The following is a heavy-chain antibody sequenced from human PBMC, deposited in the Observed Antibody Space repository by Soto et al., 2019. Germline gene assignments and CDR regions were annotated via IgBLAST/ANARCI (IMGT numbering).Heavy chain of an antibody. D-gene: IGHD5-12*01. CDR3: ANLRGYSGYHSPDY. V-gene: IGHV3-23*01. J-gene: IGHJ4*02. CDR1: GFTFSSYA. Sequence: GGSLRLSCAASGFTFSSYAMSWVRQAPGKGLEWVSAISGSGGSTYYADSVKGRFTISRDNSKNTLYLQMNSLRAEDTAVYYCANLRGYSGYHSPDYWGQGTLVTVSS. CDR2: ISGSGGST.